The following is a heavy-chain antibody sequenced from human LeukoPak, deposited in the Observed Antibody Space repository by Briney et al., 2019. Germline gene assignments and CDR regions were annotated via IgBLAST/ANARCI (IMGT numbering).Heavy chain of an antibody. D-gene: IGHD5-18*01. J-gene: IGHJ4*02. Sequence: SETLSLTCDVSGVSINTCCYYWTWIRPPPGKGLEWIGYKYYSGSTRYNSSLRSRLTISLDSSKNQFFLMLTSVTAADTAVYYCARGRSYGFDFDSWGPGTLVIVSS. V-gene: IGHV4-61*01. CDR3: ARGRSYGFDFDS. CDR1: GVSINTCCYY. CDR2: KYYSGST.